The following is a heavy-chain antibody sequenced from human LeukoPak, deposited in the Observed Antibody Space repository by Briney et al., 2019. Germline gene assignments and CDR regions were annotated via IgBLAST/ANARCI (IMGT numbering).Heavy chain of an antibody. J-gene: IGHJ4*02. V-gene: IGHV3-30*04. CDR2: ISYDGSNK. Sequence: GGSLRLSCAASGFTFSSYAMHWVRQAPGKGLEWVAVISYDGSNKYYADSVKGRFTISSDNSKNTLYLQMNSLRAEDTAVYYCAREVDYWGQGTLVTVSS. CDR3: AREVDY. CDR1: GFTFSSYA.